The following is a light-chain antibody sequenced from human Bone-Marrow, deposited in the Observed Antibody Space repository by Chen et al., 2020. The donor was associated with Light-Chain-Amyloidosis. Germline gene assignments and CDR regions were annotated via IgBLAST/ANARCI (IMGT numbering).Light chain of an antibody. V-gene: IGKV3-11*01. CDR2: GAS. CDR3: QQRSDWPLT. CDR1: QSVSSF. Sequence: EIVLTQSPATLSLSPGERATLSCRASQSVSSFLAWYQQKPGQSPRLLIYGASNRATGIPARFSGSGSGTDFTLTISSLESEDFAVYYRQQRSDWPLTFGGGTKVEIK. J-gene: IGKJ4*01.